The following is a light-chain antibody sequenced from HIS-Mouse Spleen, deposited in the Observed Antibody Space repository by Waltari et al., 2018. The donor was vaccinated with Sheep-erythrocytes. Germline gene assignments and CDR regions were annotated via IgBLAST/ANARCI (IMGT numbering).Light chain of an antibody. V-gene: IGLV1-47*01. CDR2: RNN. J-gene: IGLJ1*01. CDR3: AAWDDSLNGYV. CDR1: SSNIGSNY. Sequence: QSVLTQPPSASGTPGQRVTISCSGSSSNIGSNYVYWYQQLPGTAPKLLIYRNNQRPYGVPDRFSGSKSGTSASLAISGLRSEDEADYYCAAWDDSLNGYVFGTGTKVTVL.